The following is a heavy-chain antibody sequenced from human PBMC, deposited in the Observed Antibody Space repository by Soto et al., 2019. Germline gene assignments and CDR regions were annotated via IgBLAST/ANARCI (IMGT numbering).Heavy chain of an antibody. D-gene: IGHD3-16*01. Sequence: SETLSLTCTVSGGSISSGDYYWSWIRQPPGKGLEWIGYIYYSGSTYYNPSLKSRVTISVDTSKNQFSLKLSSVTAADTAVYYCARDWRLTQSFDYWGQGTLVTVSS. V-gene: IGHV4-30-4*01. J-gene: IGHJ4*02. CDR3: ARDWRLTQSFDY. CDR2: IYYSGST. CDR1: GGSISSGDYY.